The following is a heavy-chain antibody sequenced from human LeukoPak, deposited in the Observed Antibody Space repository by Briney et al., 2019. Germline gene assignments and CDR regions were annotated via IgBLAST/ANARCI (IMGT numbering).Heavy chain of an antibody. D-gene: IGHD2-2*01. Sequence: GGSLRLSCAASGFTFSSYSMNWVRQAPGKGLEWVSSISSSSSYIYYADSVKGRLTISRDNAKNSLYLQMNSLRAEGTAVYYCSRDQGGSNYWGQGTLVTVSS. J-gene: IGHJ4*02. V-gene: IGHV3-21*01. CDR3: SRDQGGSNY. CDR2: ISSSSSYI. CDR1: GFTFSSYS.